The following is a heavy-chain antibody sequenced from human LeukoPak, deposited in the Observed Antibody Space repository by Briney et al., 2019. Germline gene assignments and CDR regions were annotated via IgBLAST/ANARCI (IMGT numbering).Heavy chain of an antibody. V-gene: IGHV1-18*01. D-gene: IGHD3-16*02. CDR1: GYTFTSYG. Sequence: GASVKVSCKASGYTFTSYGISWVRQAPGQGLEWMGWISAYNGNTNYAQKLQGRVTMTTDTSTSTAYMELRSLRSDDTAVFYCARDPYDYVWGSYRFHDAFDIWGQGTMVTVSS. CDR3: ARDPYDYVWGSYRFHDAFDI. J-gene: IGHJ3*02. CDR2: ISAYNGNT.